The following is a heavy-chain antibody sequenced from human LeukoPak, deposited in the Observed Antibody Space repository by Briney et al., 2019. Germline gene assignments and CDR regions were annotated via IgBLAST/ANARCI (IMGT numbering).Heavy chain of an antibody. V-gene: IGHV4-39*07. J-gene: IGHJ4*02. CDR2: IYYSGST. D-gene: IGHD1-26*01. Sequence: SETLSLTCTVSGASISSNTFYWGWIRQPPGKGLEWIGSIYYSGSTYYNPSLKSRVTISVDTSKNQFSLKLSSVTAADTAVYYCARTALSGSPYTRYDYWGQGTLVTVSS. CDR3: ARTALSGSPYTRYDY. CDR1: GASISSNTFY.